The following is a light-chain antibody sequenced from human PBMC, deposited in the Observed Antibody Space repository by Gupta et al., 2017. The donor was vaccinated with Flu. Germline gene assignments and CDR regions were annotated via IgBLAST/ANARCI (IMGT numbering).Light chain of an antibody. CDR3: SSWDDHLNGWV. J-gene: IGLJ3*02. CDR2: SNN. CDR1: NSNIENNA. Sequence: VTISCSGGNSNIENNAVNWYRQVPGAAPQVVIHSNNRRPSGVPGHFSASKSGTSASLVISGLQSEDEGHYYCSSWDDHLNGWVFGGGTQLTV. V-gene: IGLV1-44*01.